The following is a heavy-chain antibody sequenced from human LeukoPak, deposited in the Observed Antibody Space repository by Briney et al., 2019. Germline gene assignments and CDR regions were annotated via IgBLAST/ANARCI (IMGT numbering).Heavy chain of an antibody. V-gene: IGHV3-23*01. Sequence: GGSLRLSCAASGFTFSSYAMSWVRQAPGKGLEWVSAISGSGGSTYYADSVKGRFTISRDNSKNTLYLQMNSLRAEDTAVYYCARSPTYYYDSGGYWDYWGQGTLVTVSS. CDR3: ARSPTYYYDSGGYWDY. CDR1: GFTFSSYA. J-gene: IGHJ4*02. CDR2: ISGSGGST. D-gene: IGHD3-22*01.